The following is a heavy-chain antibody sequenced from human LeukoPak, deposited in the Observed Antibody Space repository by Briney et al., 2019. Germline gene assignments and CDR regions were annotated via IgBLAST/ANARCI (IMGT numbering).Heavy chain of an antibody. CDR2: ISGSGGST. V-gene: IGHV3-23*01. J-gene: IGHJ3*02. Sequence: GGSPRLSCAASGFTFSSYAMSWVRQAPGKGLEWVSAISGSGGSTYYADSVKGRFTISRDNSKNTLYLQMNSLRVEDTAVYYCAKEYNISSTAFDIWGQGTMVTVSS. D-gene: IGHD6-6*01. CDR1: GFTFSSYA. CDR3: AKEYNISSTAFDI.